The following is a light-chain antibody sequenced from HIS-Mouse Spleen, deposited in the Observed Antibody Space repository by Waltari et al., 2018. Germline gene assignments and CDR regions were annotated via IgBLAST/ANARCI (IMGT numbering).Light chain of an antibody. CDR2: DVS. V-gene: IGLV2-11*01. CDR3: CSYAGSYTYV. CDR1: SSDVGGYNY. Sequence: QSALTQPRSVSGSPGQSVTISCTGTSSDVGGYNYVSWYQQHPGKAPKLMMYDVSKRPSGVPDRFSCSKSGNTASLTISGLQAEDEADYYCCSYAGSYTYVFGGGTKLTVL. J-gene: IGLJ2*01.